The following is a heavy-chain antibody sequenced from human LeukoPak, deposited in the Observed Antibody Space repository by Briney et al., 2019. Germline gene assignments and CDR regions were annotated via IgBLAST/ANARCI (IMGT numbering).Heavy chain of an antibody. J-gene: IGHJ5*01. V-gene: IGHV3-7*01. D-gene: IGHD6-13*01. CDR3: ASGRPSSSWYDF. Sequence: GGSLTLSCAASEFTFSNQWMTWVRQAPGKGLEWVANIQPDGSEKYYVGSVRGRFTISRDNARNLLYLQMNSLRSEDTAVYYCASGRPSSSWYDFWGQGILVTVSS. CDR2: IQPDGSEK. CDR1: EFTFSNQW.